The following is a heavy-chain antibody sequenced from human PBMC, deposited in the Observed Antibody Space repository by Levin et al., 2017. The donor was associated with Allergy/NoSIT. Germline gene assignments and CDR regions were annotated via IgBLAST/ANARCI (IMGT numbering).Heavy chain of an antibody. V-gene: IGHV4-59*01. Sequence: SETLSLTCTVSGGSISSYYWSWIRQPPGKGLEWIGYIYYSGSTNYNPSLKSRVTISVDTSKNQFSLKLSSVTAADTAVYYCARFVPGPIFGVVTWSYYYGMDVWGQGTTVTVSS. CDR2: IYYSGST. J-gene: IGHJ6*02. CDR3: ARFVPGPIFGVVTWSYYYGMDV. D-gene: IGHD3-3*01. CDR1: GGSISSYY.